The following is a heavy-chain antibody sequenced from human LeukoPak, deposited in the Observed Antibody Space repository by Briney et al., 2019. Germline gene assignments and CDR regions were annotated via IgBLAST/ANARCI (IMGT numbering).Heavy chain of an antibody. CDR3: ARGQVRYFDWLPTLDP. CDR2: INPNSGGT. CDR1: GYTFTGYY. J-gene: IGHJ5*02. D-gene: IGHD3-9*01. Sequence: ASVKVSCKASGYTFTGYYMHWVRQAPGQGLEWMGWINPNSGGTNYAQKFQGWVTMTRDTSISTAYMELSRLRSDDTAVYYCARGQVRYFDWLPTLDPWGQGTLVTVSS. V-gene: IGHV1-2*04.